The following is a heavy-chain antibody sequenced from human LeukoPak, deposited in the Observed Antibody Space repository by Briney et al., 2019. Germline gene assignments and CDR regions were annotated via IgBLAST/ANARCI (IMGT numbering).Heavy chain of an antibody. CDR1: GFTFSNYA. CDR3: AKGPPLNWFDP. D-gene: IGHD4/OR15-4a*01. Sequence: PGGSLRLSCAVSGFTFSNYAMSWVRQDPGKGLEWVSGISGSGDTTYYADSVKGRFTISRDNYKNTLYLQMNSLRVEDTAIYYCAKGPPLNWFDPWGQGTLVTVSS. J-gene: IGHJ5*02. V-gene: IGHV3-23*01. CDR2: ISGSGDTT.